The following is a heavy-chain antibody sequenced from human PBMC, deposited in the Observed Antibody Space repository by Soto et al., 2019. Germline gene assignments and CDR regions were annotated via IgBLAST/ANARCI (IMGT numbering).Heavy chain of an antibody. D-gene: IGHD1-1*01. V-gene: IGHV3-11*06. J-gene: IGHJ4*02. CDR1: GFTLSDQY. CDR3: VRSGDNYNLLDY. CDR2: SSNSGSFT. Sequence: SLRLSCAAAGFTLSDQYMSWIRQAPGKGLEWIGYSSNSGSFTRYTDSVKGRFSISRDNAKNSLYLQINSMRGDDTAIYYCVRSGDNYNLLDYWGQGTPVTVSS.